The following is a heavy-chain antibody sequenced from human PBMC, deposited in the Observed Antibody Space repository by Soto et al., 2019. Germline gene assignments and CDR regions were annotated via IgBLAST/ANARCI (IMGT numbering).Heavy chain of an antibody. V-gene: IGHV3-30*04. CDR1: GFTFSRHA. D-gene: IGHD3-3*01. CDR3: ARTRNGGVADSFDS. J-gene: IGHJ5*01. CDR2: ISRDGSYI. Sequence: GGSLRLSCAASGFTFSRHAIHWVRLTPGRGLEWVLAISRDGSYIYYTDSVKGRFTVSRDNSKNTVFVQMNRLIPDDTALYFCARTRNGGVADSFDSWSQGTRVTVSS.